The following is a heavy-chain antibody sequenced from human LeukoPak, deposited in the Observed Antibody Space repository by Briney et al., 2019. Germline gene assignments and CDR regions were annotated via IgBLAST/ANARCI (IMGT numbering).Heavy chain of an antibody. CDR3: ARRDSRRGSSPEGYYYMDV. J-gene: IGHJ6*03. CDR2: INPKSGGT. Sequence: GASVKVSCKASGYTFIDYYMYWVRQAPGQGLEWMGWINPKSGGTNYAQKFQGRVTMTRDTSITTAYMELSRLRSDDTAVYYCARRDSRRGSSPEGYYYMDVWGKGTTVTVSS. V-gene: IGHV1-2*02. CDR1: GYTFIDYY. D-gene: IGHD6-6*01.